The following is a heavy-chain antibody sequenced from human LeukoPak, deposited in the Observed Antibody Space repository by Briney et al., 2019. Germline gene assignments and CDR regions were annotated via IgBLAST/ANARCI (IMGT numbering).Heavy chain of an antibody. Sequence: ASVKVSCKASGYTFTSYGISWVRQAPGQGLEWMGWMNPNSGNTGYAQKFQGRVTVTRNTSISTAYMELSSLRSEDTAVYYCARGFYDYGGNGDYWGQGTLVTVSS. J-gene: IGHJ4*02. CDR1: GYTFTSYG. V-gene: IGHV1-8*02. CDR2: MNPNSGNT. D-gene: IGHD4-23*01. CDR3: ARGFYDYGGNGDY.